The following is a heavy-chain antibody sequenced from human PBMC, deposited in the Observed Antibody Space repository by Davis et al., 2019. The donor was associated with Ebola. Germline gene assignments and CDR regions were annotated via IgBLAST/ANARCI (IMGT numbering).Heavy chain of an antibody. CDR2: ISYDGSNK. J-gene: IGHJ6*04. Sequence: PGRSLRPSCAASGLTFSSYGMHWVSQAPGKGLEWVAVISYDGSNKYYADSVKGRFTISRDKSKNTLYLQMNSLRAEDTAVYYCAKGLGRQDYYYGMDVWGKGTTVTVSS. CDR1: GLTFSSYG. V-gene: IGHV3-30*18. CDR3: AKGLGRQDYYYGMDV. D-gene: IGHD7-27*01.